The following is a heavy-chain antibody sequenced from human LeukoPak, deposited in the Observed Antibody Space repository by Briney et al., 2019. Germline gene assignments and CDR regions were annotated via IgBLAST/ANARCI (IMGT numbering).Heavy chain of an antibody. V-gene: IGHV3-66*02. CDR2: IYSGGST. Sequence: GGSLRLSCAASGFTVSSNYMSWVRQAPGKGLEWVSVIYSGGSTYYADSVQGRFSISRDNSENTLYLPMTSLRAEDTAVYYCARDRERAQGIWGQGTMVTVSS. D-gene: IGHD5-24*01. J-gene: IGHJ3*02. CDR1: GFTVSSNY. CDR3: ARDRERAQGI.